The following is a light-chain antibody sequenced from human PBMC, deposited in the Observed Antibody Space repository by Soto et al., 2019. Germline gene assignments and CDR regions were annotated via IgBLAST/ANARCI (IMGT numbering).Light chain of an antibody. Sequence: DVVLTQSPVTLAVTPGEPASISCRSSQSLLHPNGNTFFHWYLQKPGQSPQLLIYLASKRASGVPDRFSGSGSGTDFTLKISSLEAEDAGIYYCMQSLQSPPTFGGGTKVDMK. CDR2: LAS. CDR3: MQSLQSPPT. V-gene: IGKV2-28*01. J-gene: IGKJ4*01. CDR1: QSLLHPNGNTF.